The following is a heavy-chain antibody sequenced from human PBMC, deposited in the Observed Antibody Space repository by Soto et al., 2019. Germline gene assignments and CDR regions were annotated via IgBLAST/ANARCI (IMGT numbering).Heavy chain of an antibody. CDR1: GFTFSSYA. CDR3: ATLGSGYDDY. Sequence: TGGSLRLSCAASGFTFSSYAMHWVRQAPGKGLEYVSAISSNGGSTYYANSVKGRFTISRDNSKNTLYLQMGSLRAEDMAVYYCATLGSGYDDYWGQGTLVTVSS. CDR2: ISSNGGST. J-gene: IGHJ4*02. V-gene: IGHV3-64*01. D-gene: IGHD5-12*01.